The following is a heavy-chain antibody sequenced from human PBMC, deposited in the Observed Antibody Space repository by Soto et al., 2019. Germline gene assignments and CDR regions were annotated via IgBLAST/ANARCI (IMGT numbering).Heavy chain of an antibody. Sequence: QVQLVESGGGLVKPGGSLRISCAASGFTISDYYMSWIRQAPGKGLEWVSYISSSGSTIFYADSVKGRFTISRANAKNSLYLQMNSLRAEDTAVYYSARGAAMAYGMDVWGQGTTVTVSS. CDR3: ARGAAMAYGMDV. V-gene: IGHV3-11*01. J-gene: IGHJ6*02. CDR2: ISSSGSTI. CDR1: GFTISDYY. D-gene: IGHD5-18*01.